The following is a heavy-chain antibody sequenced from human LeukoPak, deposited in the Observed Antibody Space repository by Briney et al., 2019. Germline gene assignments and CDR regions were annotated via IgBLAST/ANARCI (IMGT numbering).Heavy chain of an antibody. J-gene: IGHJ3*01. Sequence: TGGSLRLSCAASGFTFSSYAMRWVRQAPGKGLEWVSAISGSGANSYYADSVKGRFTISRDNSKDTLFLQMNSLRAEDTAIYYCARDIQLSTWGLGTMVTVSS. D-gene: IGHD5-24*01. CDR1: GFTFSSYA. V-gene: IGHV3-23*01. CDR3: ARDIQLST. CDR2: ISGSGANS.